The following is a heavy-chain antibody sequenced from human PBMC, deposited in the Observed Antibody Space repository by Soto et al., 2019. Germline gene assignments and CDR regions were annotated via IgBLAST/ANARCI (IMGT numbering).Heavy chain of an antibody. CDR2: IYWNDDK. V-gene: IGHV2-5*01. D-gene: IGHD3-9*01. J-gene: IGHJ1*01. Sequence: SGPTLVKPTQTLTLTCTFSGFSLSTSGVGVGWIRQPPGKALEWLALIYWNDDKRYSPSLKSRLTITKDTSKNQVVLTMTNMDPVETATYYCAHRLPFWDILTGYYVSSSEYFQHWGQGTLVTVSS. CDR3: AHRLPFWDILTGYYVSSSEYFQH. CDR1: GFSLSTSGVG.